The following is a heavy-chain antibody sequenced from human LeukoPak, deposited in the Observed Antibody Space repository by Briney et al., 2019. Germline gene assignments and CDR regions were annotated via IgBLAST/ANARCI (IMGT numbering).Heavy chain of an antibody. D-gene: IGHD6-13*01. CDR3: ARSSDQQLASAYYYYGMDV. J-gene: IGHJ6*02. CDR2: FDPEDGET. Sequence: ASVKVSCKVSGYTLTELSMHWVRQAPGKGLEWMGGFDPEDGETIYAQKFQGRVTMTEDTSTDTAYMELSSLRSEDTAVYYCARSSDQQLASAYYYYGMDVWGQGTTVTVSS. V-gene: IGHV1-24*01. CDR1: GYTLTELS.